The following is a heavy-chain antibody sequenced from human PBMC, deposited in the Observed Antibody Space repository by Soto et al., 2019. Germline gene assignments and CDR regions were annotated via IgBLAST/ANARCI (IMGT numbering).Heavy chain of an antibody. CDR3: AREATFDFWSGYTEGDYDYIWGSYRYRPFDY. CDR1: GYTFTSYG. Sequence: GESLKISCKASGYTFTSYGISWVRQAPGQGLEWMGWISAYNGNTNYAQKLQGRVTMTTDTSTGTAYMEVRSLRSDDTAVYYCAREATFDFWSGYTEGDYDYIWGSYRYRPFDYWGQGTLVTVSS. V-gene: IGHV1-18*01. D-gene: IGHD3-16*02. CDR2: ISAYNGNT. J-gene: IGHJ4*02.